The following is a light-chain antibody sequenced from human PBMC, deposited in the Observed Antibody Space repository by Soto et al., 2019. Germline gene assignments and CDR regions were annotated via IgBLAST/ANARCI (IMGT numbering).Light chain of an antibody. CDR3: NSYRTVSTYV. CDR2: DVG. V-gene: IGLV2-14*01. Sequence: QSALTQPASVSGSPGQSITIACTGTSSDIGGYNFVSWYQQHPGKAPKLLIYDVGNRPSGVSNRFSGSKSGNTASLTISGLQAEDEDQYYCNSYRTVSTYVFGTGTKLTVL. CDR1: SSDIGGYNF. J-gene: IGLJ1*01.